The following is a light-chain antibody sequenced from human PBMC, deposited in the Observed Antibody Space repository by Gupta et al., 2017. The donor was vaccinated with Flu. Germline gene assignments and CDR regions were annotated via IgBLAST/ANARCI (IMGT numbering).Light chain of an antibody. V-gene: IGLV2-8*01. CDR3: TSEAGTTNVV. J-gene: IGLJ3*02. Sequence: PLPPPPSASAPPGQSATIPCTGTSSDVGGYNFVSWYQHYPAKAPKLLIYDVTKRPAGVPGRFAGSKSGNTASLTISGLQAEDDAYYYCTSEAGTTNVVFGGGTKLTVL. CDR2: DVT. CDR1: SSDVGGYNF.